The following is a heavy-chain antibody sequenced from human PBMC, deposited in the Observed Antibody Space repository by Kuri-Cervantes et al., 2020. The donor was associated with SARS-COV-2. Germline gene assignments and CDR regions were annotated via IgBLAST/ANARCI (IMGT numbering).Heavy chain of an antibody. CDR1: GFTFSSYA. D-gene: IGHD2-2*01. CDR3: AKDLRGCSSTSCYRWFDP. V-gene: IGHV3-23*01. Sequence: GESLKISCAASGFTFSSYAMSWVRQAPGKGLEWVSAISGSGGSTYYADSVKGRFTISRDNSKNTLYLQMNSLRAEDTAVYYCAKDLRGCSSTSCYRWFDPWDQGTLVTVSS. CDR2: ISGSGGST. J-gene: IGHJ5*02.